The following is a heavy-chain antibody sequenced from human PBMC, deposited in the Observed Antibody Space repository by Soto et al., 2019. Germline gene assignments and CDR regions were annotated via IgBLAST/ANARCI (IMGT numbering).Heavy chain of an antibody. CDR2: IYYSGST. CDR3: AGSLEWSPYYFDY. V-gene: IGHV4-59*01. D-gene: IGHD3-3*01. Sequence: SETLSLTCTVSVGSISSYYWSWIRQPPGKGLEWIGYIYYSGSTNYNPSLKSRVTISVDTSKNQFSLKLSSVTAADTAVYYCAGSLEWSPYYFDYWGQGTLVTVSS. J-gene: IGHJ4*02. CDR1: VGSISSYY.